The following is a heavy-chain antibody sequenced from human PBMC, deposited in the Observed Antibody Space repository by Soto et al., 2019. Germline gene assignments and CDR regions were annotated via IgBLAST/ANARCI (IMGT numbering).Heavy chain of an antibody. J-gene: IGHJ6*02. V-gene: IGHV3-23*01. D-gene: IGHD6-13*01. CDR2: ISGSGGSS. Sequence: PGGSLRLSCAASGFAFSTYAMPWVRQAPGKGLEWVSVISGSGGSSYYAASVKGRFTISRDNSKNTLFLQVNGLRAEDTAVYYCAKVTKRAAAGRYEYYKYGMDVWGQGATVTVSS. CDR3: AKVTKRAAAGRYEYYKYGMDV. CDR1: GFAFSTYA.